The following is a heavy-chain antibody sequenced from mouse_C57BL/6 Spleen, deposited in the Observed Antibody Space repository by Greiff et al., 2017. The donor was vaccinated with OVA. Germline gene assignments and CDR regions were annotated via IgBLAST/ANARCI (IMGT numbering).Heavy chain of an antibody. D-gene: IGHD2-2*01. CDR2: IDPSDSET. J-gene: IGHJ1*03. CDR1: GYTFTSYW. CDR3: ARWLRRGWYFDV. Sequence: VQLQQSGAELVRPGSSVKLSCKASGYTFTSYWMHWVKQRPIQGLEWIGNIDPSDSETHYNQKFKDKATLTVDKSSSTAYMQLSSLTSEDSAVYYCARWLRRGWYFDVWGTGTTVTVSS. V-gene: IGHV1-52*01.